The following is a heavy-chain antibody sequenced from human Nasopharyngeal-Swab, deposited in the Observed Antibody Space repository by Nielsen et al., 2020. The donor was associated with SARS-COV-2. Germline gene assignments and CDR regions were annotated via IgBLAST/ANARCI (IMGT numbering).Heavy chain of an antibody. CDR2: IYFSGST. V-gene: IGHV4-30-4*08. CDR1: GGSISSGDYY. CDR3: ARGLLGFCRSGSCYRLFDP. Sequence: SETLSLTCTVSGGSISSGDYYWTWIRQPPGKGLEWIGYIYFSGSTSYNPSLKSRLTISVDTSKSQFSLKLSSVTAADTAVYYCARGLLGFCRSGSCYRLFDPWGQGTLVTVSS. D-gene: IGHD2-2*01. J-gene: IGHJ5*02.